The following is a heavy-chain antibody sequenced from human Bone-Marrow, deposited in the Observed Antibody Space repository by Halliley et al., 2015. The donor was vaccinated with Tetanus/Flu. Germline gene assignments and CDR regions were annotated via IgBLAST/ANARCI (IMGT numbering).Heavy chain of an antibody. CDR3: ARHAGYSYGLPFFDY. Sequence: IGYTYCSGRTNYTPPLKSRFTISVDASKNQFYLKLSSVTAADTAVYYCARHAGYSYGLPFFDYWGQGALGTVSS. J-gene: IGHJ4*02. V-gene: IGHV4-61*07. D-gene: IGHD5-18*01. CDR2: TYCSGRT.